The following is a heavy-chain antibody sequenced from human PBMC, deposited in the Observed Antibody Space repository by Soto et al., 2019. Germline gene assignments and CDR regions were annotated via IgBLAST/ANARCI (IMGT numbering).Heavy chain of an antibody. CDR2: INHSGST. CDR1: GGSFSGYY. J-gene: IGHJ4*02. V-gene: IGHV4-34*01. Sequence: PSETLSLTCAVYGGSFSGYYWSWIRQPPGKGLEWIGQINHSGSTNRNPSLKSRVTISVDTSKNQFSLTLSSVTAADTAMYYCARVFEGFDFWAQGTPVTVS. CDR3: ARVFEGFDF.